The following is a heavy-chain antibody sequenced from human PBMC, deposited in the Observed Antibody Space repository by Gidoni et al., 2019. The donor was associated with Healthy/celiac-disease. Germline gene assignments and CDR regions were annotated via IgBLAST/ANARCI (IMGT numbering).Heavy chain of an antibody. V-gene: IGHV4-34*01. CDR3: ARGRGAVAARVGAFDI. Sequence: QVQLQQWGAGLLKPSEPLSLTCAVYGGSFSGYYWSWIRQPPGKGLEWIGEINHSGSTNYNPSLKSRVTISVDTSKNQFSLKLSSVTAADTAVYYCARGRGAVAARVGAFDIWGQGTMVTVSS. J-gene: IGHJ3*02. D-gene: IGHD6-19*01. CDR1: GGSFSGYY. CDR2: INHSGST.